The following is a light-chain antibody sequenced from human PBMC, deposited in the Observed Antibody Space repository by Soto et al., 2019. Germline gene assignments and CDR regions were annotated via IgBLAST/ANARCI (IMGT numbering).Light chain of an antibody. V-gene: IGLV2-14*01. Sequence: QSVLTQPASVSGSPGQSITISCTGTSSYVGGYEFVSWYQQHPDNAPKLIIYDVSDRPSGESSRFSGSKSANTASLTISGLQAEDEADYYCSSYTSSGTYVFGTGTKVTVL. J-gene: IGLJ1*01. CDR2: DVS. CDR1: SSYVGGYEF. CDR3: SSYTSSGTYV.